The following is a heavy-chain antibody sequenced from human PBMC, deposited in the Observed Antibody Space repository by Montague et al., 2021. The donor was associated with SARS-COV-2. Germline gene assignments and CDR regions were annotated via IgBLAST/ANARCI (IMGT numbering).Heavy chain of an antibody. Sequence: SETLSLTCTVSGATISSDYWSWIRQSPGKGLEWIGYMSYSGSATYNPSLESRVAISRDTSKNQFSLTLIPATAADTAIYYCARTPDPSNFDSIGYYGGFDVWGQGTTVIVSS. CDR3: ARTPDPSNFDSIGYYGGFDV. CDR1: GATISSDY. J-gene: IGHJ3*01. CDR2: MSYSGSA. V-gene: IGHV4-59*01. D-gene: IGHD3-22*01.